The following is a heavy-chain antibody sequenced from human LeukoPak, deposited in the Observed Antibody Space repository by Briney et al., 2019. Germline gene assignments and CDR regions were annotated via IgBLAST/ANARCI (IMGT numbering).Heavy chain of an antibody. CDR3: AKAKTFYGSGSSASGDY. V-gene: IGHV3-23*01. CDR1: GFTFSSYG. D-gene: IGHD3-10*01. CDR2: ISGSGGST. Sequence: GGSLRLSCAASGFTFSSYGMSWVRQAPGKGLEWVSAISGSGGSTYYADSVKGRFTISRDNSKNTLYLQMNSLRAEDTAVYYCAKAKTFYGSGSSASGDYWGQGTLVTVSS. J-gene: IGHJ4*02.